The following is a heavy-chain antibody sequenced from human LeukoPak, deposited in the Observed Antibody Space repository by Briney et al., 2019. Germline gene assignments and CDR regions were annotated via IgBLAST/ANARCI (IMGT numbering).Heavy chain of an antibody. V-gene: IGHV4-4*07. Sequence: KASETLSLTCTVSGGSFGNYYWSWIRQPAGKGLEWIGHIYTSGSTGYNPSLKSRVTMSVDTSKKQFSLYLSFVTAADTAVYYCARGRFGDYCLDVWGKGTTVTVSS. CDR1: GGSFGNYY. CDR2: IYTSGST. D-gene: IGHD3-10*01. CDR3: ARGRFGDYCLDV. J-gene: IGHJ6*03.